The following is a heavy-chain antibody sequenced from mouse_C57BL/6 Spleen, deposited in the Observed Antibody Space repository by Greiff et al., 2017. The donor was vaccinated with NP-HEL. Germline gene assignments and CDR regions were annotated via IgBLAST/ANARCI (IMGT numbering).Heavy chain of an antibody. D-gene: IGHD2-5*01. CDR3: ARRGIYSNWGWYFDV. Sequence: VQLQQSGPVLVKPGASVKMSCKASGYTFTDYYMNWVKQSHGKSLEWIGVINPYNGGTSYNQKFKGKATLTVDKSSSTAYMELNSLTSEDSAVYYCARRGIYSNWGWYFDVWGTGTTVTVSS. CDR1: GYTFTDYY. V-gene: IGHV1-19*01. J-gene: IGHJ1*03. CDR2: INPYNGGT.